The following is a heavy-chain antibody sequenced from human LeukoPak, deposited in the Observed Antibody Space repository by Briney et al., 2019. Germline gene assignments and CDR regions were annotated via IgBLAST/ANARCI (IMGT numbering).Heavy chain of an antibody. V-gene: IGHV3-15*01. CDR2: IKSNTDGGTT. Sequence: GGSLRLSCAASGFTFSNAWMSWVRQAPGKGLEWVGRIKSNTDGGTTDYAAPVKGRFTISRDDSKNTLYLQMNSLKTEDTAVYYCTTDPKYYDFWSGYYPGDAFDIWGQGTMVTVSS. CDR1: GFTFSNAW. J-gene: IGHJ3*02. D-gene: IGHD3-3*01. CDR3: TTDPKYYDFWSGYYPGDAFDI.